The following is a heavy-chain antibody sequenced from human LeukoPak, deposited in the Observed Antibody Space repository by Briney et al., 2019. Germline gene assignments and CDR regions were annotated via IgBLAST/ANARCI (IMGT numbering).Heavy chain of an antibody. D-gene: IGHD3-22*01. CDR3: ARDGHYYYSSGYYLGAFDI. J-gene: IGHJ3*02. Sequence: ASVKVSCKASGYTFTSYALLWVRQAPGQKRDGMGWINAGNGNTKYSQEFQGRVTITRDTSASTAYMELSSLRSEDMAVYYCARDGHYYYSSGYYLGAFDIWGQGTMVTVSS. CDR1: GYTFTSYA. CDR2: INAGNGNT. V-gene: IGHV1-3*03.